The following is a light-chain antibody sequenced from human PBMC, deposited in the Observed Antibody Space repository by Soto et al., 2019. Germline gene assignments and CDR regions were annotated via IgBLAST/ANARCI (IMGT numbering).Light chain of an antibody. Sequence: DIVMTQSPDSLAVSLGERATINCKSTQSVLSSSNNKNYLTWYQQRPGQPPKLLIYWASTRESGVPDRFSGSGSRTDFTLTISSLQAEDVAVYYCQQYYSAPYTFGQGTKVEIK. V-gene: IGKV4-1*01. J-gene: IGKJ2*01. CDR3: QQYYSAPYT. CDR1: QSVLSSSNNKNY. CDR2: WAS.